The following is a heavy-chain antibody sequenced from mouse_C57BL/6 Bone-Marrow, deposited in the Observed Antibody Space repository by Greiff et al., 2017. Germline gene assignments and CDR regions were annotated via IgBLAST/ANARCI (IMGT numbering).Heavy chain of an antibody. CDR3: ARSLFITTVVATGFDY. D-gene: IGHD1-1*01. J-gene: IGHJ2*01. V-gene: IGHV1-18*01. CDR1: GYTFTDYN. CDR2: INPNNGGT. Sequence: EVHLVESGPELVKPGASVKIPCKASGYTFTDYNMDWVKQSHGKSLEWIGDINPNNGGTIYNQKFKGKATLTVDKSSSTAYMELRSLTSEDTAVYYCARSLFITTVVATGFDYWGQGTTLTVSS.